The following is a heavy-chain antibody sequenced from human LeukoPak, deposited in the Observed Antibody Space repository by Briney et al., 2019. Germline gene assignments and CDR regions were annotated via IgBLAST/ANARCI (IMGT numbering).Heavy chain of an antibody. CDR1: GFTFSDYY. Sequence: GGSLRLSCAASGFTFSDYYMSWIRQAPGKGLEWVSSISSSSSYIYYADSVKGRFTISRDNAKNSLYLQMNSLRAEDTAVYYCAREGGVGATRHFDYWGQGTLVTVSS. D-gene: IGHD1-26*01. CDR2: ISSSSSYI. CDR3: AREGGVGATRHFDY. V-gene: IGHV3-11*06. J-gene: IGHJ4*02.